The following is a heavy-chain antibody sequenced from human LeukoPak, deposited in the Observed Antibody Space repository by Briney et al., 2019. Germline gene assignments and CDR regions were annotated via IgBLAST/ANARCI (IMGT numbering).Heavy chain of an antibody. V-gene: IGHV3-74*01. CDR3: ARGFGSGSLLPFDY. D-gene: IGHD3-10*01. CDR1: GFTFISYW. Sequence: PGGSLRLSCAASGFTFISYWMHWVRQEPGKGLAWVSRIEGDGRTTSYADSVKGRFTISIDNAKNTLYLQMNSLRAEDTAVYYCARGFGSGSLLPFDYWGQGTLVTVSS. J-gene: IGHJ4*02. CDR2: IEGDGRTT.